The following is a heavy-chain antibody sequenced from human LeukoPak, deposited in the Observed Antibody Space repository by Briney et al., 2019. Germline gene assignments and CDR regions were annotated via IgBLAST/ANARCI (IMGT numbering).Heavy chain of an antibody. CDR3: ARALNYDFWSGYDYYYMDV. V-gene: IGHV1-2*02. Sequence: ASVKVSCKASGYTFTGYYMHWVRQAPGQGLEWMGWINPNSGGTNYAQKFQGRVTMTRDTSISTAYMELSRLRSDDTAVYYCARALNYDFWSGYDYYYMDVWGKGTTVTVSS. D-gene: IGHD3-3*01. CDR1: GYTFTGYY. J-gene: IGHJ6*03. CDR2: INPNSGGT.